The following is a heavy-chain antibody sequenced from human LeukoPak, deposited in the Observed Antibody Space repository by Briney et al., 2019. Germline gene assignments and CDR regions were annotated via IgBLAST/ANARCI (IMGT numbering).Heavy chain of an antibody. CDR3: ARRARLTHGDWYFDL. J-gene: IGHJ2*01. CDR1: GGSISSSSYY. CDR2: IYYSGST. Sequence: SETLSLTCTVSGGSISSSSYYWGWIRQPPGKGLEWIGSIYYSGSTYYNPSLKSRVTISVDTSKNQFSLKLSSVTAADTAVYYCARRARLTHGDWYFDLWGRGTLVTVSS. V-gene: IGHV4-39*01. D-gene: IGHD2-21*02.